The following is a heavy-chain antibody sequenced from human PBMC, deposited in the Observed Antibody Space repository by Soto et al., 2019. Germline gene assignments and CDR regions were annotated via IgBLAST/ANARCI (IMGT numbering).Heavy chain of an antibody. CDR1: GVFITSYY. V-gene: IGHV4-59*01. D-gene: IGHD5-12*01. J-gene: IGHJ5*02. CDR3: ARLRDGYNLNWFDP. Sequence: KTSETLSLTCTVSGVFITSYYWSWIRQPPGKGLEWIGYINYSGSTKYNPSLKSRVTISVDPSKNQFSLKLSSLTAADTAVFYCARLRDGYNLNWFDPWGQGTLVTVSS. CDR2: INYSGST.